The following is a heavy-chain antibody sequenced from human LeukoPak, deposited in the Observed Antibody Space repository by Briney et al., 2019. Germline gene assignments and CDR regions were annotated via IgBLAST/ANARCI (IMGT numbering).Heavy chain of an antibody. D-gene: IGHD5-24*01. CDR3: ARLDAAAGRYLQFFY. CDR2: IHDSGGT. CDR1: GGSISNYY. J-gene: IGHJ4*02. Sequence: SETLSLTCTVSGGSISNYYWSWIRQSPEKGLEWIGYIHDSGGTNYNPSLKSRVTISVDTSKNQFSLKLSSVTAADTAVYYCARLDAAAGRYLQFFYWGQGTLVIVSS. V-gene: IGHV4-59*08.